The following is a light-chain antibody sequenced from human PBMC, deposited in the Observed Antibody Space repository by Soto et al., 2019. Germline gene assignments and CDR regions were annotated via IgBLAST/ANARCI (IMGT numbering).Light chain of an antibody. V-gene: IGKV1-5*03. CDR2: NSS. CDR3: QHYSSYSEA. CDR1: QTISSW. Sequence: DIQMTQSPSTLSGPVGDRVTITCRASQTISSWLAWYQQKPGKAPKLLSYNSSTLKSGCPSRFSGSGSGTEFTLTISSLQPDDFATYYSQHYSSYSEAFGQGTKVDIK. J-gene: IGKJ1*01.